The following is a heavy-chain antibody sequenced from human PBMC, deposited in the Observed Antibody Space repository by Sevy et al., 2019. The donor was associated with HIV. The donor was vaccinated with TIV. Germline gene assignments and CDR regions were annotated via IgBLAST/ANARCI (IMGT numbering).Heavy chain of an antibody. CDR1: GYTFTSYD. CDR3: ARVMRITAAFDI. V-gene: IGHV1-8*01. D-gene: IGHD3-10*01. Sequence: ASVKVSCKASGYTFTSYDINWVRQATGQGLEWMGWMNPNSGNTGYAQKFQGRVTMTRNTSISTAYMELSSLRSEDTAVSYCARVMRITAAFDIWGQGTMVTVSS. CDR2: MNPNSGNT. J-gene: IGHJ3*02.